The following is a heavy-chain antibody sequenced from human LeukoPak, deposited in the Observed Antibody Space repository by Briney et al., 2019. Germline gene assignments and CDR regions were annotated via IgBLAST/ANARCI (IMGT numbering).Heavy chain of an antibody. CDR1: GGSLSLGSYY. J-gene: IGHJ5*02. CDR2: IYASGS. D-gene: IGHD2-21*01. Sequence: PSETLSLTCTVSGGSLSLGSYYWSWIRQPAGKGLEWIGRIYASGSTDYNPSHYNPSLRSRVTISVDTSKNQFSLKLSSVTAADTAVYYCARARAYCGGDCSLIPWFDPWGQGTLVTVSS. CDR3: ARARAYCGGDCSLIPWFDP. V-gene: IGHV4-61*02.